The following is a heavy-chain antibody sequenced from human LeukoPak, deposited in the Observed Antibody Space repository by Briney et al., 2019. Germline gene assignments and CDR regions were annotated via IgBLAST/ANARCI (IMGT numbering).Heavy chain of an antibody. J-gene: IGHJ5*02. Sequence: SETLSLTCTVSGGSVSSSIYYWGWIRQPPGKGLEWIGSISYSGTNYNNPSLKSRVSISIDTSKNQFSVKLTSVTAADTAMYYCASLGTLRSWGQGTLVTASS. D-gene: IGHD7-27*01. V-gene: IGHV4-39*01. CDR2: ISYSGTN. CDR3: ASLGTLRS. CDR1: GGSVSSSIYY.